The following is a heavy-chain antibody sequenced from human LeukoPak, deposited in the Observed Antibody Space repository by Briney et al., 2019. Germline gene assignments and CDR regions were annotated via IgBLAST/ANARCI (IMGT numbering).Heavy chain of an antibody. D-gene: IGHD2-8*01. CDR3: ARGSLVFPLDY. Sequence: SVKVSCKASGGTFISYAISWVRQAPGQGLEWMGRIIPILGIANYAQKFQGRVTITADKSTSTAYMELSSLRSEDTAVYYCARGSLVFPLDYGGQGTLVSVSS. J-gene: IGHJ4*02. CDR2: IIPILGIA. V-gene: IGHV1-69*04. CDR1: GGTFISYA.